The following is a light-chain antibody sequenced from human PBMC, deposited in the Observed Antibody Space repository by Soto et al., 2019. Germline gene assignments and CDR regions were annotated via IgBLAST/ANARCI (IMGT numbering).Light chain of an antibody. Sequence: QSALTQPASVSGSPGQSITISCTGTSSDVGGYNYVSWYQQYPGKAPKLMIYHVSNRPSGVSNRFSGSKSGNSASLTISGLQAXXEXXXYCSSXTXTSTYVFGTGTKLTVL. CDR1: SSDVGGYNY. V-gene: IGLV2-14*01. CDR2: HVS. CDR3: SSXTXTSTYV. J-gene: IGLJ1*01.